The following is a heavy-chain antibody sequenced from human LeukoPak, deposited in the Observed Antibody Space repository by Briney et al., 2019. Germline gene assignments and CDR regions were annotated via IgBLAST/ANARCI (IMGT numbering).Heavy chain of an antibody. J-gene: IGHJ4*02. CDR3: ARDTDWSFDY. CDR1: GFTFSGYS. CDR2: INNDRSNI. D-gene: IGHD2-21*01. V-gene: IGHV3-48*01. Sequence: GGSLRLSCAASGFTFSGYSMNWVRQAPGKGLEWISYINNDRSNIADSVKGRFTISRDNAENSLFLQMNSLRAEDTAVYYCARDTDWSFDYWGQGILVTVSS.